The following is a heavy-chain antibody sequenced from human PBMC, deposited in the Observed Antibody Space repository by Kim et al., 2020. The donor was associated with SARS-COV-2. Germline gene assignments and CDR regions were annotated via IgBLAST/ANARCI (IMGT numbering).Heavy chain of an antibody. CDR3: ARVSSGSYFFDY. CDR2: INSDGSST. D-gene: IGHD1-26*01. J-gene: IGHJ4*02. CDR1: GFTFSSYW. V-gene: IGHV3-74*01. Sequence: GGSLRLSCAASGFTFSSYWMHWVRQAPGKGLVWVSRINSDGSSTSYADPVKGRFTISRDNAKNTLYLQMNSLRAEDTAVYYCARVSSGSYFFDYWGQGTLVTVSS.